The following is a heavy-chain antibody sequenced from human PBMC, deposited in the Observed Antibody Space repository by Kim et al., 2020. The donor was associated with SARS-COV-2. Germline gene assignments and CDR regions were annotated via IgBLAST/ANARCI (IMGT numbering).Heavy chain of an antibody. D-gene: IGHD3-9*01. Sequence: SLKGRVTMSVDTSKNQFSLKLSSVTAADTAVYYCARDLDDYDILTGPTDYWGQGTLVTVSS. J-gene: IGHJ4*02. V-gene: IGHV4-4*07. CDR3: ARDLDDYDILTGPTDY.